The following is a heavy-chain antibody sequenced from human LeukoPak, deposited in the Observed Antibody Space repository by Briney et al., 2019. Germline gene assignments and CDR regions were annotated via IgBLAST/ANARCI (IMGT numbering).Heavy chain of an antibody. Sequence: SVKVSCKASGGTFSSYAISWVRQAPGQGLEWMGRIIPILGIANYAQKFQGRVTITADKSTSTAYMELSSLRFEDTAVYYCARGGIAAAGDYWGQGTLVTVSS. CDR2: IIPILGIA. V-gene: IGHV1-69*04. D-gene: IGHD6-13*01. CDR1: GGTFSSYA. J-gene: IGHJ4*02. CDR3: ARGGIAAAGDY.